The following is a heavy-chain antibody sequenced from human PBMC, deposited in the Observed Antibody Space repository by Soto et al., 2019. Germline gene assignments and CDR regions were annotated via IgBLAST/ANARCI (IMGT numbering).Heavy chain of an antibody. D-gene: IGHD6-19*01. CDR1: GGSISSYY. CDR2: IYYSGST. Sequence: PSETLFLTCTVSGGSISSYYWSGIRQPPGKGLEWIGYIYYSGSTNYNPSLKSRVTISVDTSKNQFSLKLSSVTAADTAVYYCARLEYSSGWYRFGYWGQGTLVTVSS. CDR3: ARLEYSSGWYRFGY. J-gene: IGHJ4*02. V-gene: IGHV4-59*01.